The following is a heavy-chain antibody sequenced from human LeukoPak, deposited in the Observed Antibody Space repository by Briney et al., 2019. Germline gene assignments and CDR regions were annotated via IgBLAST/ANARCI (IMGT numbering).Heavy chain of an antibody. Sequence: SETLSLTCTVSGGSISSFYWSWIRQPPGKGLEWIGHIYYSGTTNYNPSLKSRVTISVDTSKNQFSLKVTSVTAADTAVYYCAKGGPEASAGLSWFDPWGQGTLVTVSS. V-gene: IGHV4-59*01. CDR2: IYYSGTT. CDR3: AKGGPEASAGLSWFDP. CDR1: GGSISSFY. D-gene: IGHD1-14*01. J-gene: IGHJ5*02.